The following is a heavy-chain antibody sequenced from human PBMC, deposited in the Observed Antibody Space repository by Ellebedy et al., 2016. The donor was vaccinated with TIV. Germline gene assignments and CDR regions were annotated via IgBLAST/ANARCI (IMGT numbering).Heavy chain of an antibody. CDR1: GFTFSDYW. CDR2: ISTDGDNK. D-gene: IGHD6-13*01. CDR3: ATLTIAATGAGGY. J-gene: IGHJ6*02. V-gene: IGHV3-30*03. Sequence: GESLKISCAASGFTFSDYWMTWVRQAPGKGLEWVSVISTDGDNKHYADSVKGRFTISRDNSKNTLYLQMSSLRAEDTAVYYCATLTIAATGAGGYWGQGTTVTVTS.